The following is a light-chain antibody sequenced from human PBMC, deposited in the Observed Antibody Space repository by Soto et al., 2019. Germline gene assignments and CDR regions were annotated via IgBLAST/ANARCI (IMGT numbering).Light chain of an antibody. Sequence: QSALTQPASVSGSLGQSITISCTGTSSDVGGFDFVSWYQQHPGRAPKLIIYEVNNRPSGVSNRFSASKSGNTASLTISGLQAEDEADYYCSSCTISTTQVLGGGTKLTVL. J-gene: IGLJ3*02. CDR1: SSDVGGFDF. CDR3: SSCTISTTQV. V-gene: IGLV2-14*01. CDR2: EVN.